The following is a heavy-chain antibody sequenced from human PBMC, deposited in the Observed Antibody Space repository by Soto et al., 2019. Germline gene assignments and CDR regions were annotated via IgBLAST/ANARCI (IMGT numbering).Heavy chain of an antibody. CDR1: GVTFSSYA. V-gene: IGHV3-30-3*01. CDR3: ARAPFRFPDYYDSSPGDY. D-gene: IGHD3-22*01. J-gene: IGHJ4*02. CDR2: ISYDGSNK. Sequence: GGSLRLSCAASGVTFSSYAMHGVRQAPGKGLEWVAVISYDGSNKYYADSVKGRFTICRDNSKNTLYLQMNSLRAEDTAVYYCARAPFRFPDYYDSSPGDYWGQGTLVTVSS.